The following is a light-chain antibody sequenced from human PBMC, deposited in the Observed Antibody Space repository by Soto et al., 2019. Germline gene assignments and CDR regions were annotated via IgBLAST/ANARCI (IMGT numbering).Light chain of an antibody. Sequence: ENVLTQSPGTLSLSPGERATLSCRASQSVGSSYLAWYQQKPGQAPRLLIYGASSRATGIPDRFSGSGSGTDFTLTISRLEPEDFAVYYCQQYGSSSLTFGGGSKVDIK. CDR2: GAS. CDR3: QQYGSSSLT. CDR1: QSVGSSY. V-gene: IGKV3-20*01. J-gene: IGKJ4*01.